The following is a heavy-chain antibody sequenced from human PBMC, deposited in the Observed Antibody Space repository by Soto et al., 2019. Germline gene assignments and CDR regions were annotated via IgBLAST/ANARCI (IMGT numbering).Heavy chain of an antibody. Sequence: GGSLRLSCAASGFSFSNFAMSWVRQAPGTGLEWVSSISGSGDKTYYLDSVKGRFTISRDNSKNTLYLHMNSLGAEDTAVYYCAKDVTSSWYRNTWFDPWGQGTRVTV. CDR3: AKDVTSSWYRNTWFDP. V-gene: IGHV3-23*01. CDR2: ISGSGDKT. D-gene: IGHD6-13*01. CDR1: GFSFSNFA. J-gene: IGHJ5*02.